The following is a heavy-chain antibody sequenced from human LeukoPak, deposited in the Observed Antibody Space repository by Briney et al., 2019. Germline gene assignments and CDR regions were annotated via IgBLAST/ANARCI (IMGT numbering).Heavy chain of an antibody. J-gene: IGHJ4*02. CDR1: GITLSNYG. Sequence: GGSLRLSCAVSGITLSNYGMSWVRQAPGKGLEWVSAISGSGGSTYYADSVKGRFTISRDNSKNTLYLQMNSLRAEDTAVYYCATRSSTYYYDSSGYRPDYWGQGTLVTVSS. D-gene: IGHD3-22*01. CDR2: ISGSGGST. V-gene: IGHV3-23*01. CDR3: ATRSSTYYYDSSGYRPDY.